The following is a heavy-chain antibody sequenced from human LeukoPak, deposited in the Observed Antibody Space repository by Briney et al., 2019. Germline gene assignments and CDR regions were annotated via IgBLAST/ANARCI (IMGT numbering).Heavy chain of an antibody. CDR2: ITSSGNSI. CDR3: ARDRNSFDH. J-gene: IGHJ4*02. D-gene: IGHD3-3*02. CDR1: GFTFSDYY. Sequence: KPGGSLRLSCAASGFTFSDYYMSWIRQAPGKGLEWVSYITSSGNSIYYADSVKGRFTVSRDNAKNSLYLQMNSLRAEDTAVYYCARDRNSFDHWGQGTLVTVSS. V-gene: IGHV3-11*01.